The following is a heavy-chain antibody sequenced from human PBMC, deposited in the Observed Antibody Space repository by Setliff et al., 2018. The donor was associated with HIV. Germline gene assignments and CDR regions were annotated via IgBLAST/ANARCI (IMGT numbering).Heavy chain of an antibody. J-gene: IGHJ5*02. V-gene: IGHV4-4*07. CDR3: ARGPIYNFWNGYYWFDP. CDR1: GGSISRYY. CDR2: IYTSGST. Sequence: SETLSLTCTVSGGSISRYYWSWIRQPAGKGLEWIGRIYTSGSTNYNPSLKSRVTMSLDTSKNQFSLKLSSVTAADTAVYYCARGPIYNFWNGYYWFDPWGQGTLVTVSS. D-gene: IGHD3-3*01.